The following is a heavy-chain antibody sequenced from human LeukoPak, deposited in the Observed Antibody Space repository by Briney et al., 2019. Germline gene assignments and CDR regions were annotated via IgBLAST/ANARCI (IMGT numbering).Heavy chain of an antibody. CDR3: TRDQNWKEDY. J-gene: IGHJ4*02. Sequence: GGSLRLSCAASGFTFSSYWMSWVRQAPGKGLERVANIKQDGSKEYYVDSVKGRFTISRDNAKNSLYLQMSSLRVEDTAIYYYTRDQNWKEDYWGQGTLVTVSS. D-gene: IGHD1-1*01. CDR1: GFTFSSYW. CDR2: IKQDGSKE. V-gene: IGHV3-7*01.